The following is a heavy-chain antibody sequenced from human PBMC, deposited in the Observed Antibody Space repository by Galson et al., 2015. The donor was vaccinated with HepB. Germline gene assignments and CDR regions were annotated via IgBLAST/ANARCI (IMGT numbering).Heavy chain of an antibody. D-gene: IGHD2-21*02. Sequence: ETLSLTCTVYGGSFSGYYWSWIRQPPGKGLEWIGEINHSGSTNYNPSLKSRVTITVDTSKNQFSLKLSSVTAADTAVYYCARCREDEHIVVVTATYYFDYWGQGTLVTISS. CDR2: INHSGST. J-gene: IGHJ4*02. CDR1: GGSFSGYY. CDR3: ARCREDEHIVVVTATYYFDY. V-gene: IGHV4-34*01.